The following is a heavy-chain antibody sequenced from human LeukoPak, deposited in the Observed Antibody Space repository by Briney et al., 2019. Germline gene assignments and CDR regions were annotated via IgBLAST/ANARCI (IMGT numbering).Heavy chain of an antibody. Sequence: SETLSLTCTASGGSISSGSYYWTWIRQPARKGLEWIGRMSPSGNTNYNPSLNSRVSISLDTSKNQFYLRLSSVTAADTAVYYCARDLGYYDSSGYINWFDPWGQGTLVTVSS. CDR2: MSPSGNT. D-gene: IGHD3-22*01. CDR1: GGSISSGSYY. J-gene: IGHJ5*02. V-gene: IGHV4-61*02. CDR3: ARDLGYYDSSGYINWFDP.